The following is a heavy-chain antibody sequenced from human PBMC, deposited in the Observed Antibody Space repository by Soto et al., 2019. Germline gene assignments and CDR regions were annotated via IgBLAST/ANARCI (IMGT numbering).Heavy chain of an antibody. D-gene: IGHD3-22*01. J-gene: IGHJ5*02. CDR3: ARETVDYYDSSGSVYNWFDP. V-gene: IGHV4-30-4*01. Sequence: SETLSLTCTVSGGSISSGDYYWSWIRQPPGKGREWIGYIYYSGSTYYNPSLKSRVTISVDTSKNQFSLKLSSVTAADTAVYYCARETVDYYDSSGSVYNWFDPWGQGTLVTVSS. CDR2: IYYSGST. CDR1: GGSISSGDYY.